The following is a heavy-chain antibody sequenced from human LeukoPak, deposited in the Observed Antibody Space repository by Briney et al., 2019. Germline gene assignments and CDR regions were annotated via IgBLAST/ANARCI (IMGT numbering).Heavy chain of an antibody. CDR2: ISGSGGST. D-gene: IGHD3-3*01. CDR3: AKDSKKPRYDFWSGYSDLVDY. CDR1: GFTFSSYA. V-gene: IGHV3-23*01. Sequence: TGGSLRLSCAASGFTFSSYAMSWVRQAPGKGLEWVSAISGSGGSTYYADSVKGRFTISRDNSKNTLYLQMNSLRAEDTAVYYCAKDSKKPRYDFWSGYSDLVDYWGQGTLATVSS. J-gene: IGHJ4*02.